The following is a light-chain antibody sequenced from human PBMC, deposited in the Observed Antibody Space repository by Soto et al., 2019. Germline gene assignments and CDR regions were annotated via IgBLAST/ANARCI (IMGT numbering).Light chain of an antibody. CDR2: DAS. CDR1: QSVAGY. J-gene: IGKJ1*01. Sequence: EIVLTQSPATLSLSQGEVATLTCWASQSVAGYLAWYQHKPGQAPRLLIYDASTRATGIPVRFSGSGSGTDFTLTISSLEPEDVAVYYCQQRGNRPPWALGQGTK. CDR3: QQRGNRPPWA. V-gene: IGKV3-11*01.